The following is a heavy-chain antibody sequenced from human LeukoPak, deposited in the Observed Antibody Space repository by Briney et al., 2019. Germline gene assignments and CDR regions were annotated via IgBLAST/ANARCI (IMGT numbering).Heavy chain of an antibody. CDR3: AKVGCSGGSCYPNKYYFDY. Sequence: GGSLRLSCAASGFTFSSYAMSWVRQAPGKGLEWVSAISGSGGSTYYADSVKGRFTISRDNSKNTLYLQMNSLRAEDTAVYYCAKVGCSGGSCYPNKYYFDYWGQGTLVTVS. CDR2: ISGSGGST. V-gene: IGHV3-23*01. J-gene: IGHJ4*02. D-gene: IGHD2-15*01. CDR1: GFTFSSYA.